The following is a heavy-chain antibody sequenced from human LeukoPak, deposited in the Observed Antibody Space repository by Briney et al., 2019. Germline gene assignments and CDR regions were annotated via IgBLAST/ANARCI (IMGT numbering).Heavy chain of an antibody. CDR3: ANFLVPDPTDLDIFDS. D-gene: IGHD3-9*01. CDR1: GFTFSSYA. Sequence: GGSLRLSCAASGFTFSSYAMSWVRQAPGKGLEWVSTISGRGSSTYYADSVKGRFTISRDTSKNTLYLQMNSLSTEGTAVYSCANFLVPDPTDLDIFDSWGQGTLVTVSS. J-gene: IGHJ4*02. CDR2: ISGRGSST. V-gene: IGHV3-23*01.